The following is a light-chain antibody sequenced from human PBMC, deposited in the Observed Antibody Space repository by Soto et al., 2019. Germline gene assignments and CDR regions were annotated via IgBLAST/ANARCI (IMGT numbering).Light chain of an antibody. Sequence: IVMTQSPATLSVSPWERVTLSCRASQSVRSNLAWYQQKPGQAPRLLLYGASTRATGLPARISGSGSGTAFSLTIISLQSEDFAVYSCQQYKTWPPITFGQGTRLEIK. CDR2: GAS. J-gene: IGKJ5*01. CDR3: QQYKTWPPIT. V-gene: IGKV3-15*01. CDR1: QSVRSN.